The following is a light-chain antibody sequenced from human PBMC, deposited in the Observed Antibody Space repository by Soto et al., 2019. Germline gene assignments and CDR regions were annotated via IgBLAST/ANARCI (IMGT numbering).Light chain of an antibody. CDR3: AAWDDSLNKPV. V-gene: IGLV2-14*01. Sequence: QSALTQPASVSGSPGQSITISCTGTSSDVGGYNYVSWYQQHPGKAPKLMIYEVSNRPSGVPDRFSGSKSGTSASLAISGLQSEDEADYYCAAWDDSLNKPVFGGGTQLTVL. J-gene: IGLJ7*01. CDR1: SSDVGGYNY. CDR2: EVS.